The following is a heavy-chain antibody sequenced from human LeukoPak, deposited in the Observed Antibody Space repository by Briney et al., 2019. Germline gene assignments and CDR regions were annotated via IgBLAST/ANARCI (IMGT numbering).Heavy chain of an antibody. CDR1: GFIFSAYW. D-gene: IGHD1-1*01. V-gene: IGHV3-7*01. CDR2: IKQDGSER. J-gene: IGHJ4*02. CDR3: AREVTGTTGGVDY. Sequence: PGGSLRLSCVASGFIFSAYWMSWVRQAPGKGLEWVANIKQDGSERYYVDSVKGRFSISRDNAKNSLYLQMNRLRVEDTAVYYWAREVTGTTGGVDYWGQGTLVTVSS.